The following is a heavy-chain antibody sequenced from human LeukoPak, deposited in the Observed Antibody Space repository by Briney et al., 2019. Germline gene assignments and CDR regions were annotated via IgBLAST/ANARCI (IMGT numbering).Heavy chain of an antibody. V-gene: IGHV1-69*05. J-gene: IGHJ3*02. CDR1: GGTFSSYA. Sequence: ASVKVSCKASGGTFSSYAIGWVRQAPGQGLEWMGGIIPIFGTANYAQKFQGRVTITTDESTSTAYMELSSLRSEDTAVYYCAREYSSSSFQWDAFDIWGQGTMVTVSS. CDR3: AREYSSSSFQWDAFDI. CDR2: IIPIFGTA. D-gene: IGHD6-6*01.